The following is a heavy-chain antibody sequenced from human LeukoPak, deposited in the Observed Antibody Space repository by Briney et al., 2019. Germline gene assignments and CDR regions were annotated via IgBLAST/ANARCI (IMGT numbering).Heavy chain of an antibody. CDR2: IYYSGNT. J-gene: IGHJ6*03. V-gene: IGHV4-39*01. CDR1: GGSIRSTTYY. CDR3: ARLVASGGYLSSYYYYYMDV. Sequence: SETLSLTCSVSGGSIRSTTYYWGWIRQPPGKGLEWIGSIYYSGNTYYSPSLMSRVTISVDTSKNQFSLKLSSVTAADTAVYYCARLVASGGYLSSYYYYYMDVWGKGTTVTISS. D-gene: IGHD1-26*01.